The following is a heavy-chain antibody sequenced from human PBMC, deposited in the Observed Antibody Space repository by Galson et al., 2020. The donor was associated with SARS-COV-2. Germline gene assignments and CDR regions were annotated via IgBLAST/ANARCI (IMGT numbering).Heavy chain of an antibody. Sequence: GGSLRLSCAASGFTLSSYAMTWVRQAPGKGLDWVSTISSSGHSTSYTDSVRGRFTISRDTSKSTLYLQMNSLRVEDTALYYCAKLRPWTGNFPGMDVWGQGTTVTVSS. V-gene: IGHV3-23*01. CDR3: AKLRPWTGNFPGMDV. CDR1: GFTLSSYA. J-gene: IGHJ6*02. CDR2: ISSSGHST. D-gene: IGHD3-9*01.